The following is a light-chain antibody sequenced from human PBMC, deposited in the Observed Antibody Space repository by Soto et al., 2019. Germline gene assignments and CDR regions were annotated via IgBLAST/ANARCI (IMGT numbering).Light chain of an antibody. CDR2: DAS. Sequence: EIVLTQSPATLSLSPGERATLSCRASQSVSSYLAWYQQKPGQAPTLLIYDASNRATGIPARLSGSVSGTDFTLTISSLEPEDFAVYYCQQRSNRPATFGQGTKVEIK. CDR3: QQRSNRPAT. CDR1: QSVSSY. J-gene: IGKJ1*01. V-gene: IGKV3-11*01.